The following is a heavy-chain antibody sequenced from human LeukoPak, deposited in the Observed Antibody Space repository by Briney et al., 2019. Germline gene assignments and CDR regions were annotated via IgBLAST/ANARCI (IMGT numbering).Heavy chain of an antibody. D-gene: IGHD3-10*01. CDR2: IHYSGST. V-gene: IGHV4-59*01. Sequence: SETLSLTCTVSGGSISSYYWSWIRQPPGRGLEWIGYIHYSGSTNYNRSLKRRVTISVDTSKNQFSLKLGSVTAADTAVYYCARNLVYYGSGSYYNQYFDYWGQGTLVTVSS. J-gene: IGHJ4*02. CDR1: GGSISSYY. CDR3: ARNLVYYGSGSYYNQYFDY.